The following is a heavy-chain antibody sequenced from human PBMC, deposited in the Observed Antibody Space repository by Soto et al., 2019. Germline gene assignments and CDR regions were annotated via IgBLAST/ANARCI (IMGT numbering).Heavy chain of an antibody. V-gene: IGHV1-18*01. Sequence: QVQLVQSGAEVKKPGASVKVSCKASGYTLTTYGVSWVRQAPGQGLEWVGWISAYHDHTNYAQKLQGRVTMTTDTSTTTAYMELRGLRSDDTAVYYCARGTDFDYWGQGNLVTVSS. CDR3: ARGTDFDY. J-gene: IGHJ4*02. D-gene: IGHD1-1*01. CDR2: ISAYHDHT. CDR1: GYTLTTYG.